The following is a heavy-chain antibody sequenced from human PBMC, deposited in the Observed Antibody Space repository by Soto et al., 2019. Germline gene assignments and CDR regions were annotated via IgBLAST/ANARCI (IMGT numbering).Heavy chain of an antibody. CDR2: IIPIFGTA. J-gene: IGHJ5*02. Sequence: RASVKVSCKASGGTFSSYAISWVRQAPGQGLEWMGGIIPIFGTANYAQKFQGRVTITADESTSTAYMELSSLRSEDTAVYYCARVIAVAAHNWFDPWGQGTLVTVSS. D-gene: IGHD6-19*01. CDR3: ARVIAVAAHNWFDP. V-gene: IGHV1-69*13. CDR1: GGTFSSYA.